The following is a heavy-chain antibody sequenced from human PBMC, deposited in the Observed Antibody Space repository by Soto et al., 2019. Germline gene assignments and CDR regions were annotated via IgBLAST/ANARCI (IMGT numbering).Heavy chain of an antibody. J-gene: IGHJ6*02. CDR1: GYPFTSYY. V-gene: IGHV1-46*01. CDR3: ARALTTGYYYYGMDV. D-gene: IGHD4-17*01. CDR2: INPSGGST. Sequence: ASVKVSCKASGYPFTSYYMHWVRQAPGQGLEWMGIINPSGGSTSYAQKFQGRVTMTRDTSTSTVYMELSSLRSGDTAVYYCARALTTGYYYYGMDVWGQGTTVTVSS.